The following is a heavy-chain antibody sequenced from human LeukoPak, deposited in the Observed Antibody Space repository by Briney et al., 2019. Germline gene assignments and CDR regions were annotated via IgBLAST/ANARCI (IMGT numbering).Heavy chain of an antibody. CDR3: AKGAGYSYGYEVDY. D-gene: IGHD5-18*01. Sequence: QPGGSLRLSCAASGFTFSSYDMSWVRQAPGKGLEWVSAISGSGGSTYYADSVKGRFTISRDNSKSTLYLQMNSLRAEDTAVYYCAKGAGYSYGYEVDYWGQGTLVTVSS. CDR2: ISGSGGST. V-gene: IGHV3-23*01. CDR1: GFTFSSYD. J-gene: IGHJ4*02.